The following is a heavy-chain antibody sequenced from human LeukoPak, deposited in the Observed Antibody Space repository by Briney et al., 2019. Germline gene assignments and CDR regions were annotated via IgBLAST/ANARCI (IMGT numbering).Heavy chain of an antibody. CDR1: GFAFSRYA. CDR2: VSGSGEST. J-gene: IGHJ3*01. Sequence: GGSLRLSCEASGFAFSRYAMSWVRHPPGRGPEWVSSVSGSGESTFYAASVKRRFTTSRDNSKNTVYLQMNSLRAEDTAPYYCVKDLGDDYENAFDFWGQGTLVTVSS. D-gene: IGHD4-17*01. V-gene: IGHV3-23*01. CDR3: VKDLGDDYENAFDF.